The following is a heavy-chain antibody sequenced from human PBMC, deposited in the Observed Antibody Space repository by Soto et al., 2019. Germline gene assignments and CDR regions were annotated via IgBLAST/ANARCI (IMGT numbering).Heavy chain of an antibody. CDR2: IKQDGSEK. CDR3: NIRYLAVAGTAPDYYYYYGMDV. V-gene: IGHV3-7*03. D-gene: IGHD6-19*01. Sequence: QPVGSLRLSCAASGFTFSSYWMSWVRQAPGKGLEWVANIKQDGSEKYYVDSVKGRFTISRDNAKNSLYLQMNSLRAKDTAVYYCNIRYLAVAGTAPDYYYYYGMDVWGQGTTVTVSS. J-gene: IGHJ6*02. CDR1: GFTFSSYW.